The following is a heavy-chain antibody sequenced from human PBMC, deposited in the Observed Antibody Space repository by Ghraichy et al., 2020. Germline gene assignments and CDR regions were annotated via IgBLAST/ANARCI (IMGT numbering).Heavy chain of an antibody. J-gene: IGHJ4*02. CDR3: GKDRWTEAPTFPSD. CDR2: IRHNGNSK. CDR1: GFTFSNYG. D-gene: IGHD3/OR15-3a*01. V-gene: IGHV3-30*02. Sequence: GGSLRLSCEASGFTFSNYGIHWVRQAPGKGLEWVAFIRHNGNSKFYADSVKGRFTISRDNSKSTLYLQMNSLRPEDTAVYYCGKDRWTEAPTFPSDWGQGTLVTVSS.